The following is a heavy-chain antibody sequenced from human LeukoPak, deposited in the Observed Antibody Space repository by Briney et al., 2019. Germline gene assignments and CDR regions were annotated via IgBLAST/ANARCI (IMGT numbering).Heavy chain of an antibody. J-gene: IGHJ5*02. CDR3: ARDQLLHRNWFDP. CDR1: GFKFDDYG. D-gene: IGHD3-22*01. V-gene: IGHV3-20*04. Sequence: PGGSLRLSCAASGFKFDDYGMTWVRQAPGKGLEWVSDINWNGDSTGYAHSVRGRFTISRDNSKNSLYLQMNSLRAEDTAFYYCARDQLLHRNWFDPWGQGTLVTVSP. CDR2: INWNGDST.